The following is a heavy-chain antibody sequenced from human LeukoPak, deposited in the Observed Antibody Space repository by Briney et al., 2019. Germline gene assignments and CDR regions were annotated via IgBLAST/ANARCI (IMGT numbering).Heavy chain of an antibody. V-gene: IGHV1-18*04. CDR2: ISAYNGNT. D-gene: IGHD6-19*01. Sequence: ALVKVSCKASGYTFTSYGISWVRQAPGQGLEWMGWISAYNGNTNYAQKLQGRVTMTTDTSTSTAYMELRSLRPDDTAVYYCARSLTGSGWPFYFDYWGQGTLVTVSS. J-gene: IGHJ4*02. CDR1: GYTFTSYG. CDR3: ARSLTGSGWPFYFDY.